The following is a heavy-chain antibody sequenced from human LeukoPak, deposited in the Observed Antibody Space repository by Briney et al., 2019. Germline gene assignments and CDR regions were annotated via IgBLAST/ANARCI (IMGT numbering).Heavy chain of an antibody. CDR2: ISGSGGST. Sequence: GGSLRLSCAASGFTFSSYAMSWVRQAPGKGLEWVSAISGSGGSTYYADSVKGRFTISRDNSKNTLYLQMNSLRDEDTAVYFCASPDTPRAVSHSGDWYYFDYWGQGTLVTVSS. CDR1: GFTFSSYA. J-gene: IGHJ4*02. V-gene: IGHV3-23*01. D-gene: IGHD3-9*01. CDR3: ASPDTPRAVSHSGDWYYFDY.